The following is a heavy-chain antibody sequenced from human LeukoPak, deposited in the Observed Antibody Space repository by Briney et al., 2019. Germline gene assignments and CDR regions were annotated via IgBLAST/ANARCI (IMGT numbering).Heavy chain of an antibody. V-gene: IGHV3-13*01. CDR1: GFTFSSYD. Sequence: PGGSLRLSCAASGFTFSSYDMGWVRQVAGKGLEWVSSIGTIGDTYYPGSVKGRFTISRENAKNSLYLQMNSLRAGDTAVYYCARATVIGTVPVTGFLDVWGKGTTVTVSS. D-gene: IGHD6-19*01. CDR2: IGTIGDT. CDR3: ARATVIGTVPVTGFLDV. J-gene: IGHJ6*04.